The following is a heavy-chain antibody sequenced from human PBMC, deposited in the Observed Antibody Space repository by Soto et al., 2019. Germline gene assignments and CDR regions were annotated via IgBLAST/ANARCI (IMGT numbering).Heavy chain of an antibody. D-gene: IGHD2-2*01. J-gene: IGHJ4*02. CDR2: INSDGSHT. CDR3: ARTYGSNAGFDF. CDR1: GFTFSSCW. V-gene: IGHV3-74*01. Sequence: EVQLVESGGGLVQPGGSLRLSCAASGFTFSSCWMHWVRQAPGKGLVWVSRINSDGSHTTYADSVKGRFTVSTDNAKSTLFLQMNSLRAEDTAVYYCARTYGSNAGFDFWGQGTLVTVSS.